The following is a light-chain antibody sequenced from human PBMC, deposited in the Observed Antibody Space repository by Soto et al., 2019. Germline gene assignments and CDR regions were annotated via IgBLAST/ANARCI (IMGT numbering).Light chain of an antibody. Sequence: QSVLTQPASVSGSPGQSITISCTGTSSDVGGYNYVSWYQQHPGKPPKLMIYDVSNRPSGVSTLFSGSKSGNTASLTISGLQAEDEADYYCSSYTSSSTPYVFGTGTKVTVL. V-gene: IGLV2-14*01. CDR2: DVS. J-gene: IGLJ1*01. CDR1: SSDVGGYNY. CDR3: SSYTSSSTPYV.